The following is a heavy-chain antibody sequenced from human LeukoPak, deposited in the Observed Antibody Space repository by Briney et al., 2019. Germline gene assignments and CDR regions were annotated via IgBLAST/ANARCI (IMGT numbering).Heavy chain of an antibody. V-gene: IGHV1-18*01. CDR1: GYTFTSYG. J-gene: IGHJ4*02. Sequence: ASVKVSCKASGYTFTSYGISWVRQAPGQGLEWMGWISAYNGNTNYAQKLQGRVTMTTDTSTSTAYMELRSLRSDDTAVYYCARVDQGYYDSSGYHYWGQGTLVTVSS. CDR3: ARVDQGYYDSSGYHY. D-gene: IGHD3-22*01. CDR2: ISAYNGNT.